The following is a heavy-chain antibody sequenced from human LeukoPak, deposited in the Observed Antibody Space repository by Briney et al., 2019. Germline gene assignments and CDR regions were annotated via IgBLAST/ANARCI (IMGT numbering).Heavy chain of an antibody. CDR3: AGDFGHYNWFDP. Sequence: GGSLRLSCAASGFTFDDYGMSWVRQAPGKGLEWVSGINWNGGSTGYADSVKGRFTISRDNAKNSLYLQMNSLRAEDTALYYCAGDFGHYNWFDPWGQGTLVTVSS. CDR2: INWNGGST. V-gene: IGHV3-20*04. CDR1: GFTFDDYG. J-gene: IGHJ5*02. D-gene: IGHD3-10*01.